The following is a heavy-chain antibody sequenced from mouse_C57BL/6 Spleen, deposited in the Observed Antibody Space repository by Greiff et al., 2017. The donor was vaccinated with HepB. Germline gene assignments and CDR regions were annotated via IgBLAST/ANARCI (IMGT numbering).Heavy chain of an antibody. CDR2: IRNKANGYTT. V-gene: IGHV7-3*01. J-gene: IGHJ2*01. CDR3: ARFSERGTPDY. CDR1: GFTFTGYY. Sequence: EVKLVESGGGLVQPGGSLSLSCAASGFTFTGYYMSWVRQPPGKALEWLGFIRNKANGYTTAYIASVKGRFTISRDNSESILYIQMNALRSEDSATSYCARFSERGTPDYWGQGTTLTVSS.